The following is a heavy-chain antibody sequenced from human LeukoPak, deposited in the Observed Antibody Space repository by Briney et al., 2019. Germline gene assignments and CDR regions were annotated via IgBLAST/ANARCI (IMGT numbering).Heavy chain of an antibody. CDR2: ITPIFGTA. Sequence: SVKVSCKASGGTFSRFTISWVRQAPGQGFEWMGGITPIFGTANFAQKFQGRVSITADGSTSTAFMELSSLRSEDTAVYYCAREWGLESSGYYYACWGQGTLVTVSS. CDR1: GGTFSRFT. CDR3: AREWGLESSGYYYAC. J-gene: IGHJ4*02. D-gene: IGHD3-22*01. V-gene: IGHV1-69*13.